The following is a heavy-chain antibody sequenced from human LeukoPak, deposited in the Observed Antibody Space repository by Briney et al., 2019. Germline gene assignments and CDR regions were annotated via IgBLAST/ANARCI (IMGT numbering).Heavy chain of an antibody. D-gene: IGHD6-13*01. V-gene: IGHV4-59*08. CDR3: ARGMQLLVRDAFDV. CDR1: GGSISSYY. J-gene: IGHJ3*01. Sequence: SETLSLTCTVSGGSISSYYWSWVRQPPGKGLEWIGFVYYTGSTNYSPSLKSRVTILLDTSKNHFSLKLTSVTAADTAMYYCARGMQLLVRDAFDVWGLGTMVTVSS. CDR2: VYYTGST.